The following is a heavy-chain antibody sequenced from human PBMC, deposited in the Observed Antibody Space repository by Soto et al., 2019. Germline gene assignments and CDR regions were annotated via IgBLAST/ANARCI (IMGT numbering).Heavy chain of an antibody. Sequence: GGFLRLSCAASGFTFSSYWMHWVRQAPGKGLVWVSRINSDGSSTSYADSVKGRFTISRDNAKNTLYLQMNSLRAEDTAVYYCARASYSPYYYYMDVWGKGTTVTVSS. CDR1: GFTFSSYW. J-gene: IGHJ6*03. D-gene: IGHD3-10*01. CDR2: INSDGSST. V-gene: IGHV3-74*01. CDR3: ARASYSPYYYYMDV.